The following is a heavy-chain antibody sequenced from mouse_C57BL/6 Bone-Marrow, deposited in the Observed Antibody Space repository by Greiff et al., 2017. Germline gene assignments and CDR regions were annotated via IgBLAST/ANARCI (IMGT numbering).Heavy chain of an antibody. V-gene: IGHV1-63*01. CDR2: IYPGGGYT. Sequence: VQLQQPGAELVRPGTSVKMSCKASGYTFTNYWIGWAKQRPGHGLEWIGDIYPGGGYTNYNEKFKGKATLTADKSSSTAYMQFSSLTSDDSSIYYCAIIGSYRDHYAMDYWGQGTSVTVSS. CDR1: GYTFTNYW. J-gene: IGHJ4*01. CDR3: AIIGSYRDHYAMDY. D-gene: IGHD2-14*01.